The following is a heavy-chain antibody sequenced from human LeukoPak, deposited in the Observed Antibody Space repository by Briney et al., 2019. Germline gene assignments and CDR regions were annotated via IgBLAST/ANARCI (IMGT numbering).Heavy chain of an antibody. CDR3: AKVKDYYYYAMDV. J-gene: IGHJ6*02. V-gene: IGHV3-23*01. CDR1: GFTFSSYA. CDR2: ISDSGGST. Sequence: GGSLRLSCAASGFTFSSYAMSWVRQAPGKGLEWVSGISDSGGSTYYADSVKGRFTISRDNSKNTLYLQMNSLRAEDTAIYYCAKVKDYYYYAMDVWGLGTTVTVSS.